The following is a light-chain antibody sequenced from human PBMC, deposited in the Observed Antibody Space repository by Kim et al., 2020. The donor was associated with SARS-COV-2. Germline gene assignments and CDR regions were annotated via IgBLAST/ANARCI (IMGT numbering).Light chain of an antibody. CDR1: QSVTSYY. CDR2: GAS. Sequence: EVELTQSPSILSLSPGETATLSCRATQSVTSYYFGWFQQKPDHAPRLLIYGASSRATGIADSFSGSGSGTDFTLTISRLEPEDFEVYFCHQYGGSPYSFGQGTKLEI. J-gene: IGKJ2*01. V-gene: IGKV3-20*01. CDR3: HQYGGSPYS.